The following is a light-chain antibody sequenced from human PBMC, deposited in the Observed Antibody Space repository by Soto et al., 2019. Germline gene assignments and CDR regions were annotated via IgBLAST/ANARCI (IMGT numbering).Light chain of an antibody. Sequence: QSALTQPASVSGSPGQSITISCTGTSYDIGANNYVSWYQQHPGKAPKLIIYDVSNRPWGVSHRFSGSKSGNSASLTIAGLQAEDEAEYYCSSYTGSHTHVVFGGGTKLTVL. CDR1: SYDIGANNY. J-gene: IGLJ2*01. CDR3: SSYTGSHTHVV. CDR2: DVS. V-gene: IGLV2-14*01.